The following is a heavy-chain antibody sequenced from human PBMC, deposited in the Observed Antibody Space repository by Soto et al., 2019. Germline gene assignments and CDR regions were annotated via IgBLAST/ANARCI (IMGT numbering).Heavy chain of an antibody. J-gene: IGHJ6*02. CDR1: GGSFSGYY. Sequence: ETLSLTCAVYGGSFSGYYWSWIRQPPGKGLEWIGEINHSGSTNYNPSLKSRVTISVDTSKNQFSLKLCSVTAADTAVYYCARGISNYYGSGSYYNADYGMDVWGQGTTVTVSS. CDR2: INHSGST. CDR3: ARGISNYYGSGSYYNADYGMDV. V-gene: IGHV4-34*01. D-gene: IGHD3-10*01.